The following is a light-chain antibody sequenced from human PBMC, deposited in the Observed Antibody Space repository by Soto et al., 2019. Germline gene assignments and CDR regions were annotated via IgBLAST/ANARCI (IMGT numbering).Light chain of an antibody. CDR3: QQLNSYPIT. J-gene: IGKJ5*01. Sequence: GDRVAITCRASQGISSFLAWYQQKPGKAPKLLIYAASTLQSGVPSRFSGGGAGTDFCLIINGLQPEDFATYYCQQLNSYPITFGQGTRLEI. CDR2: AAS. CDR1: QGISSF. V-gene: IGKV1-9*01.